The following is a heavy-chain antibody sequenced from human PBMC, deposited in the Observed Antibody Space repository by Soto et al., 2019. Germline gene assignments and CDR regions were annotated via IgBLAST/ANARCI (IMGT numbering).Heavy chain of an antibody. CDR2: INTNYGNT. Sequence: GASVKVSCKASGYTFTGYYMHWVRQAPGQRLEWMGWINTNYGNTKYSQKFQGRVTITRDTSASTAYMELSSLRSEDTAVYYCARDGYSSGFNFDYWGQGTLVTVSS. D-gene: IGHD6-19*01. J-gene: IGHJ4*02. V-gene: IGHV1-3*04. CDR3: ARDGYSSGFNFDY. CDR1: GYTFTGYY.